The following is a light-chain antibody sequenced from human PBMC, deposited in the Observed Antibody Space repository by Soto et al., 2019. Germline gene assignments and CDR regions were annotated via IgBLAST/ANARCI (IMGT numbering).Light chain of an antibody. Sequence: DIQMTQSPSTLSASVGDRVTITCRASQSINSRLAWYQQKPGKAPKLLIYKASSLESGVPSRFSGSGSGTEFTLTISSLQPDDSATYYCQQYNSYWTFGQGTKVDIK. CDR2: KAS. CDR1: QSINSR. CDR3: QQYNSYWT. J-gene: IGKJ1*01. V-gene: IGKV1-5*03.